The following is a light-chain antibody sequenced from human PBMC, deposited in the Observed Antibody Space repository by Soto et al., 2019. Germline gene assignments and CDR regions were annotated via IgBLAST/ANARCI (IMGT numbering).Light chain of an antibody. Sequence: QSALTQPASVSGSPGQSIAISCIGSSSDVGGYNYVSWHQQHPGKAPKVVIYAVSNRPSGVSDRFSGSKSGNTASLTISGRQAEDEADYYCSSYTSSSTYVFGTGTKLTVL. CDR3: SSYTSSSTYV. J-gene: IGLJ1*01. V-gene: IGLV2-14*01. CDR2: AVS. CDR1: SSDVGGYNY.